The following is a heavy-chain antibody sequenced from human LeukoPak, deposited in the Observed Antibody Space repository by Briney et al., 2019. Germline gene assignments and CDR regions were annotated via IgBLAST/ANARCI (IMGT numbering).Heavy chain of an antibody. CDR1: GFTFSSYW. CDR2: INSDGSAT. D-gene: IGHD5-18*01. V-gene: IGHV3-74*01. Sequence: GGSLRLSCAASGFTFSSYWMHWVRQAPGKGLVWVSRINSDGSATTYAGSVKGRFTISRDNAKNTLYLQMNSLRAEDTAVYHCARVRLGYSYGYYFYGMDVWGQGTTVTVSS. J-gene: IGHJ6*02. CDR3: ARVRLGYSYGYYFYGMDV.